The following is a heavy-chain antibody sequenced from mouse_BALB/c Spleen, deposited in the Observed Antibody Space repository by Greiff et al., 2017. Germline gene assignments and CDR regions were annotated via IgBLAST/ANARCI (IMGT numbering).Heavy chain of an antibody. CDR2: ISYDGSN. J-gene: IGHJ4*01. CDR1: GYSITSGYY. CDR3: AKDRSYYYAMDY. D-gene: IGHD2-14*01. Sequence: LVESGPGLVKPSQSLSLTCSVTGYSITSGYYWNWIRQFPGNKLEWMGYISYDGSNNYNPSLKNRISITRDTSKNQFFLKLNSVTTEDTATYYCAKDRSYYYAMDYWGQGTSVTVSS. V-gene: IGHV3-6*02.